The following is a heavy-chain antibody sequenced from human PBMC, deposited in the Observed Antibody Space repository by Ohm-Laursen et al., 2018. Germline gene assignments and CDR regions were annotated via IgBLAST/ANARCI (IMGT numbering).Heavy chain of an antibody. V-gene: IGHV4-59*08. J-gene: IGHJ4*02. CDR3: ARQDSGDYYFDY. D-gene: IGHD4-17*01. Sequence: SETLSLTCAVSGGSIRSYYWTWIRQPPGKGLEWIGYTYYSGSTNYNPSLESRVTISADTSKNQFSLRLTSVTAADTAVYYCARQDSGDYYFDYWGQGTLVTVSS. CDR1: GGSIRSYY. CDR2: TYYSGST.